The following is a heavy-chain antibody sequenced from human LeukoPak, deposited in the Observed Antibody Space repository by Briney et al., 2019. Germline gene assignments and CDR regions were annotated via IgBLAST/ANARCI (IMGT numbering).Heavy chain of an antibody. D-gene: IGHD6-19*01. CDR3: ARDQSAYSSGWYSNFDY. CDR1: GYSISSGYY. J-gene: IGHJ4*02. V-gene: IGHV4-38-2*02. CDR2: IYHSGST. Sequence: PSETLSLTCAVSGYSISSGYYWGWIRQPPGKGLEWIGGIYHSGSTYYNPSLKSRVTISVDTSKNQFSLKLSSVTAADTAVYYCARDQSAYSSGWYSNFDYWGQGTLVTVSS.